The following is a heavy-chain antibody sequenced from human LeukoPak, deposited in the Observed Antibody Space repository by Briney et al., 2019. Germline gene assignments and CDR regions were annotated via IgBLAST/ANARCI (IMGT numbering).Heavy chain of an antibody. D-gene: IGHD3-22*01. V-gene: IGHV4-4*02. CDR1: GGSISSSNW. J-gene: IGHJ4*02. Sequence: PSETLSLTCAVSGGSISSSNWWSWVRQPPGKGLEWIGEIYHSGSTNYNPSLKSRVTISVDKSKNQFSLKLSSVTAADTAVYYCAGGGDSSGYYLLLLNWGQGTLVTVSS. CDR2: IYHSGST. CDR3: AGGGDSSGYYLLLLN.